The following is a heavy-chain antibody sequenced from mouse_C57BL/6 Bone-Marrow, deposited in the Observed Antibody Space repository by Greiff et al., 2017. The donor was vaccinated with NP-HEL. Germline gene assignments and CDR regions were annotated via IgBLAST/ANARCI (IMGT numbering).Heavy chain of an antibody. CDR1: GYTFTRYW. J-gene: IGHJ3*01. D-gene: IGHD1-1*01. CDR3: ARWGYYYDSSP. CDR2: IDPSDSYT. Sequence: QVQLQQPGADLVMPGASVKLSCKASGYTFTRYWMHWVKQRPGQGLEWIGEIDPSDSYTNYNQKFKGKSTLTVDKSSSTAYMQLSSLTSEDSAVYYCARWGYYYDSSPGGQGTLVTVSA. V-gene: IGHV1-69*01.